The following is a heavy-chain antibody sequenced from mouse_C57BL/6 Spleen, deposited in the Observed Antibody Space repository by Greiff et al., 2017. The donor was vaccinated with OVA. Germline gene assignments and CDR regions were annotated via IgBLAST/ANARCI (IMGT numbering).Heavy chain of an antibody. V-gene: IGHV1-72*01. Sequence: QVHVKQPGAELVKPGASVKLSCKASGYTFTSYWMHWVKQRPGRGLEWIGRIDPNSGGTKYNEKFKSKATLTVDKPSSTAYLQLSSLTSEDSAVYYCARDDYDEEGYFDYWGQGTTLTVSS. J-gene: IGHJ2*01. D-gene: IGHD2-4*01. CDR1: GYTFTSYW. CDR3: ARDDYDEEGYFDY. CDR2: IDPNSGGT.